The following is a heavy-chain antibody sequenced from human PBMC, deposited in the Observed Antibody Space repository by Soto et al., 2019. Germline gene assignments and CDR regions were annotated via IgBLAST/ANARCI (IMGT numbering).Heavy chain of an antibody. CDR2: IYYSGST. CDR3: ARGGAGDLDDAFDI. CDR1: GGSVSSGSYY. J-gene: IGHJ3*02. V-gene: IGHV4-61*01. D-gene: IGHD7-27*01. Sequence: ETLSLTCTVSGGSVSSGSYYWSWIRQPPGKGLEWIGYIYYSGSTNYNPSLKSRVTISVDTSKNQFSLKLSSVTAADTAVYYCARGGAGDLDDAFDIWGQGTMVTVSS.